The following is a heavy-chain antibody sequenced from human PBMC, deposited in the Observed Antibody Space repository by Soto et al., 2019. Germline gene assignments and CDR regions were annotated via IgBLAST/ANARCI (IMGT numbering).Heavy chain of an antibody. J-gene: IGHJ6*02. CDR1: GYSFTTYG. CDR3: AIEPPAPYYSSGTHF. Sequence: QVQLVQSGGEVKKPGASVKVSCKTSGYSFTTYGISWVRQAPGQGLEWMGWISAYNGNTNYAEKLQDTVTITTDTSTSTASMELTRLRSADPPMYYFAIEPPAPYYSSGTHFSRQRTTVPLSS. CDR2: ISAYNGNT. V-gene: IGHV1-18*01.